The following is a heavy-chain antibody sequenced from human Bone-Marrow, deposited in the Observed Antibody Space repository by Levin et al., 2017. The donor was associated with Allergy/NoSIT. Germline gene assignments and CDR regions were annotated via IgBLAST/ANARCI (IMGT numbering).Heavy chain of an antibody. V-gene: IGHV5-51*01. Sequence: KVSCKASGYSFTSYWIGWVRQLPGKGLECMGVIYPGDSDTRYSPSFQGQVTISADKSISTAYLQWSSLKASDTAMYYCARLLGGTDDYWGQGTLVTVSS. CDR1: GYSFTSYW. CDR2: IYPGDSDT. D-gene: IGHD1-1*01. CDR3: ARLLGGTDDY. J-gene: IGHJ4*02.